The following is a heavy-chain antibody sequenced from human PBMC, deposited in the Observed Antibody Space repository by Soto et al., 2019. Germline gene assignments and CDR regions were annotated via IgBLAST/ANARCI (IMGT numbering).Heavy chain of an antibody. CDR1: GFTFSSCA. CDR2: IIASGAST. V-gene: IGHV3-23*01. CDR3: AKGRSYHYYYGVDV. J-gene: IGHJ6*02. Sequence: GGSLRLSCAASGFTFSSCAMGWVRQAPGEGLELVSDIIASGASTYYADSVKGRFTISRDNSKSTLYLQMNSLRAEDTALYFCAKGRSYHYYYGVDVWGQGTTVTVSS.